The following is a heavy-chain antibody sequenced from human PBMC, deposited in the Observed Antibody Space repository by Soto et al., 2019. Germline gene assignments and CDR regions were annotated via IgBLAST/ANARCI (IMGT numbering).Heavy chain of an antibody. D-gene: IGHD1-26*01. J-gene: IGHJ3*02. Sequence: ASVNVSCKASGYTFTSYGVSWVRQAPGQGLEWMGWISAYDGNTKYAQKLQGRVTMTTDTSTSTAYMELRSLRSDDTAVYYCARRAWENSDAFDIWGQGTMVTVSS. V-gene: IGHV1-18*04. CDR1: GYTFTSYG. CDR2: ISAYDGNT. CDR3: ARRAWENSDAFDI.